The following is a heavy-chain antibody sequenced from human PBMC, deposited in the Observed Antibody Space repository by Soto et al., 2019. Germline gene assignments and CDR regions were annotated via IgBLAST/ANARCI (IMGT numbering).Heavy chain of an antibody. D-gene: IGHD2-2*01. V-gene: IGHV3-7*01. Sequence: EVQLVESGGGLVQPGGSLRLSCAASGFTFNNYWMSWVRQAPGKGLEWVANIKQDGSEKYYVGSVKGRFTISRDNAKNSLYLQMNSLRAEDTAVYYCAKNNRYCSSTNCFVFDYWGQGTLVTVSS. J-gene: IGHJ4*02. CDR1: GFTFNNYW. CDR2: IKQDGSEK. CDR3: AKNNRYCSSTNCFVFDY.